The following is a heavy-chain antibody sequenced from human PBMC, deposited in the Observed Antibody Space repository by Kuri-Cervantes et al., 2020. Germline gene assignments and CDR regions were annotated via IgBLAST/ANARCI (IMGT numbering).Heavy chain of an antibody. Sequence: ASVKVSCKASGYTFTSYYMHWVRQAPGQGLEWVGGFDPEDGETIYAQKFQGRVTMTEDTSTDTAYMELRSLRSDDTAVYYCARDNGPMVQGVIYWGQGTLVTVSS. CDR1: GYTFTSYY. D-gene: IGHD3-10*01. CDR2: FDPEDGET. V-gene: IGHV1-24*01. CDR3: ARDNGPMVQGVIY. J-gene: IGHJ4*02.